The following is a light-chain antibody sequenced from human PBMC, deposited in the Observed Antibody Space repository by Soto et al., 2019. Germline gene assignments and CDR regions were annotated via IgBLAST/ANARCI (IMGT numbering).Light chain of an antibody. J-gene: IGLJ1*01. V-gene: IGLV2-14*03. Sequence: QSVLTQPASVSGSPGQSITISCTGTSSDVGGYNYVSWYQQHPGKSHELMIDDVSNRPSGVSNRVSGSKSGNTASLTISGLQGEDEADYFCSSYGSTSTLYVFGTGTKLTVL. CDR3: SSYGSTSTLYV. CDR2: DVS. CDR1: SSDVGGYNY.